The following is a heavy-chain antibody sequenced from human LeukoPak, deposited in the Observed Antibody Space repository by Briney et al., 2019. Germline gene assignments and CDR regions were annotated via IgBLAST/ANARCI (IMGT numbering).Heavy chain of an antibody. D-gene: IGHD4-17*01. CDR3: AAVTACGDYVDY. Sequence: ASVKVSCKASGFTFTSSAMQWVRQARGQRLEWIGWIVVGSGNTNYAQKFQERVTITRDMSTSTAYMELSSLRSEDTAGYYCAAVTACGDYVDYWGQGTLVTVSS. J-gene: IGHJ4*02. CDR2: IVVGSGNT. CDR1: GFTFTSSA. V-gene: IGHV1-58*02.